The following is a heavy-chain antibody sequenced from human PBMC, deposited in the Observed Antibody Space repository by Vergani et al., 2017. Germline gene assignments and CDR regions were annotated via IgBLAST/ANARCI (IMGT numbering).Heavy chain of an antibody. D-gene: IGHD5-12*01. CDR1: GYSIRNGYY. CDR2: IYHSVST. CDR3: TRQPQEGASGPPSVPT. Sequence: QVQLQESGPGLVEPSETLSLTCAVSGYSIRNGYYWGWIRQPPGKGLEWIGSIYHSVSTHYNPSLKSRVTISVDTSKNDFSLKVTSVTAADTAVYYCTRQPQEGASGPPSVPTWGQGISVIVSS. J-gene: IGHJ4*02. V-gene: IGHV4-38-2*01.